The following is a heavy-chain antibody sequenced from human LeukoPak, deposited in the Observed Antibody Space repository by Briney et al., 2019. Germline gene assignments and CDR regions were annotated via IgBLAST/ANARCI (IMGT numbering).Heavy chain of an antibody. CDR2: INPSGGST. V-gene: IGHV1-46*01. CDR3: AREVFCDSSGCPLDY. J-gene: IGHJ4*02. D-gene: IGHD3-22*01. CDR1: GYTFTSYY. Sequence: ASVKVSCKASGYTFTSYYMHWVRQAPGQGREWMGIINPSGGSTSYAQKFQGRVTMTRDTSTSTVYMELSSLRSEDTAVYYCAREVFCDSSGCPLDYWGQGTLVTVSS.